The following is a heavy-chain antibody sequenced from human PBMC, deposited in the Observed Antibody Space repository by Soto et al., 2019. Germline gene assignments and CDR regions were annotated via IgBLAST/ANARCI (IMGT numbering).Heavy chain of an antibody. CDR3: ASSKAAYVMDV. CDR1: GYTFTSYD. CDR2: MNPNSGNT. J-gene: IGHJ6*02. Sequence: QVQLVQSGAEVKKPGASVKVSCKASGYTFTSYDINWVRQATGQGLEWMGWMNPNSGNTGYAQKFQGRVTITRNTSMRTAYMEMGSLRAVISAVDYCASSKAAYVMDVMGQATTVTF. V-gene: IGHV1-8*01.